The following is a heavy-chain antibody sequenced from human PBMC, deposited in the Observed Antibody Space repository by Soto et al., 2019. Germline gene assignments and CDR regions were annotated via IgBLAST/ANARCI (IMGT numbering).Heavy chain of an antibody. CDR3: ARGTNWNDASSDAFDI. Sequence: ASVKVSCKASGYTFTSYGISWVRQAPGQGLEWMGWISAYNGNTNYAQKLQGRVTMTTDTSTSTAYMELRSLRSDDTAVYYCARGTNWNDASSDAFDIWGQGTMVTVSS. CDR2: ISAYNGNT. CDR1: GYTFTSYG. D-gene: IGHD1-20*01. J-gene: IGHJ3*02. V-gene: IGHV1-18*01.